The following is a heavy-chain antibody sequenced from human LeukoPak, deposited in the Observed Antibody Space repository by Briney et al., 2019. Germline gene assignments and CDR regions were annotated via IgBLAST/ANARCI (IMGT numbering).Heavy chain of an antibody. CDR1: EFSASNYW. D-gene: IGHD6-6*01. J-gene: IGHJ6*03. V-gene: IGHV3-20*04. CDR3: ARAVCPTIKFCDSSYFMDV. Sequence: GGSLRLSCVVSEFSASNYWMSWVRQVPGKGLEWVAGINWNGASTGYADSVRGRFTISRDNAKNSLYLQMNSLRAEDTALYYCARAVCPTIKFCDSSYFMDVWGKGTTVNVS. CDR2: INWNGAST.